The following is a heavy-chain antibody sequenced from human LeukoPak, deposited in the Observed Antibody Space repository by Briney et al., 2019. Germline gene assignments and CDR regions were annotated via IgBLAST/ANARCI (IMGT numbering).Heavy chain of an antibody. CDR1: GFTFSSYA. J-gene: IGHJ4*02. V-gene: IGHV3-30-3*01. Sequence: GRSLRLSCAASGFTFSSYAMHWVRQAPGKGLEWVAVISYDGSNKYYADSVKGRFTISRDNSKNTLYLQMNSLRAEDTAVYYCARGLGAVEQWLVLDYWGQGTLVTVSS. CDR3: ARGLGAVEQWLVLDY. CDR2: ISYDGSNK. D-gene: IGHD6-19*01.